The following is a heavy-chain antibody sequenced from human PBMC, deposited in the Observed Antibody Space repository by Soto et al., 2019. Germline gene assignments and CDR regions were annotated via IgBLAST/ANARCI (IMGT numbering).Heavy chain of an antibody. CDR2: ISFDGNNE. V-gene: IGHV3-30*03. D-gene: IGHD6-19*01. Sequence: QVQLVESGGGVVEPGRSLRLSCAASGFPFSNYGMHWVRQAPGKGLEWVAVISFDGNNEDYADSVKGRFTISRDNSKSTLYLQMNSLRGEDTAVYYCASQQWLVAVWGQGTLVSVSS. CDR1: GFPFSNYG. CDR3: ASQQWLVAV. J-gene: IGHJ1*01.